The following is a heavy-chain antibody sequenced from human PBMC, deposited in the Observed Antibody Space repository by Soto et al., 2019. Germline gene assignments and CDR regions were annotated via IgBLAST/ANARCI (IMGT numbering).Heavy chain of an antibody. D-gene: IGHD2-15*01. CDR3: AREMVAVKYYYYGMDV. V-gene: IGHV1-69*13. J-gene: IGHJ6*02. Sequence: SVKVSCKASGGTFSSYAISWVRQAPGQGLEWMGGIIPIFGTANYAQKFRGRVTITADESTSTAYMELSSLRSEDTAVYYCAREMVAVKYYYYGMDVWGQGTTVTVSS. CDR2: IIPIFGTA. CDR1: GGTFSSYA.